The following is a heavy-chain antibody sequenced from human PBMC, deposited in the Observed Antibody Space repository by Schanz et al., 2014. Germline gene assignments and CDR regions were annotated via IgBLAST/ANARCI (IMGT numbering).Heavy chain of an antibody. CDR2: IGRRGQVI. J-gene: IGHJ3*02. Sequence: VESGGGLVKPGWSLRLSCAVSGFPFSYYTMNWVRQAPGKGPEWVACIGRRGQVIYHADSMEGRFTISRDNAQNSLFLQMNSLRVEDTAVYYCARSYHDDDDYTRALDMWGQGTMVTVSS. V-gene: IGHV3-21*01. D-gene: IGHD3-16*01. CDR1: GFPFSYYT. CDR3: ARSYHDDDDYTRALDM.